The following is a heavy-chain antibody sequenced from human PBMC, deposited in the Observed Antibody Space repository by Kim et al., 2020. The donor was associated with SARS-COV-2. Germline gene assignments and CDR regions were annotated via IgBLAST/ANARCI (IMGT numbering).Heavy chain of an antibody. CDR3: AKGYCSSTSCYLFDY. Sequence: GGSLRLSCAASGFTFSSYGMHWVRQAPGKGLEWVAVISYDGSNKYYADSVKGRFTISRDNSKNTLYLQMNSLRAEDTAVYYCAKGYCSSTSCYLFDYWGQGTLVTVSS. CDR2: ISYDGSNK. J-gene: IGHJ4*02. V-gene: IGHV3-30*18. D-gene: IGHD2-2*01. CDR1: GFTFSSYG.